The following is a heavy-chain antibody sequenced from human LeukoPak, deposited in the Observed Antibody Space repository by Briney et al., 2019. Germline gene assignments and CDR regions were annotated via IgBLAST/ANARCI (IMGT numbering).Heavy chain of an antibody. CDR3: ARGRGITGTTSVDYFDY. J-gene: IGHJ4*02. CDR1: GGSISSYY. D-gene: IGHD1-20*01. Sequence: PSETLSLTCTVSGGSISSYYWSWIRQPPGKGLEWIGYIYYSGSTNYNPSLKSRVTISVDASKNQFSLKLSSVTAADTAVYYCARGRGITGTTSVDYFDYWGQGTLVTVSS. V-gene: IGHV4-59*01. CDR2: IYYSGST.